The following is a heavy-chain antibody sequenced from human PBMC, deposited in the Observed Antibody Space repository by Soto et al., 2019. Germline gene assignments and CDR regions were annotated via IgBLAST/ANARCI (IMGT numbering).Heavy chain of an antibody. J-gene: IGHJ2*01. Sequence: GKGLEWVSAISGSGGSTYYADSVKGRFTISRDNSKNTLYLQMNSLRAEDTAVYYCATLFFLAEDGIRDSVPVSAFLLNRSTDL. CDR3: ATLFFLAEDGIRDSVPVSAFLLNRSTDL. CDR2: ISGSGGST. V-gene: IGHV3-23*01. D-gene: IGHD6-13*01.